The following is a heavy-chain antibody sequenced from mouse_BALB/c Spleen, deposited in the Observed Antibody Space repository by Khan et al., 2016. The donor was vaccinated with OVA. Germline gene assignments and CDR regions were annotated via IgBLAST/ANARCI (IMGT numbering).Heavy chain of an antibody. CDR3: TRLAYYYDSEGFAY. D-gene: IGHD1-1*01. CDR2: VSTGGSYT. J-gene: IGHJ3*01. Sequence: EVELVESGGDLVKPGGSLKLSCAASGFTFSTYGMSWVRQTADRRLEWVATVSTGGSYTYYPDRVNGRFTIFRDNAKHTLYLQMNSLKSEAPAMFYCTRLAYYYDSEGFAYWGQGTLVTVSA. V-gene: IGHV5-6*01. CDR1: GFTFSTYG.